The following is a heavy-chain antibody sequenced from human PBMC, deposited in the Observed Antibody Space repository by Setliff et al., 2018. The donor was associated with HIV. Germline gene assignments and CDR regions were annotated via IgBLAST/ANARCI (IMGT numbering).Heavy chain of an antibody. CDR3: ARENSGYRAFDY. J-gene: IGHJ4*02. CDR1: GYTFSGYY. CDR2: INPNSGDT. Sequence: VKVSCKASGYTFSGYYLHWVRQAPGQGPEWMGWINPNSGDTDYAQKFQDRVTMTRDTSISTAYMELSRLKSDDTAVYYCARENSGYRAFDYWGQATLVTVSS. D-gene: IGHD3-22*01. V-gene: IGHV1-2*02.